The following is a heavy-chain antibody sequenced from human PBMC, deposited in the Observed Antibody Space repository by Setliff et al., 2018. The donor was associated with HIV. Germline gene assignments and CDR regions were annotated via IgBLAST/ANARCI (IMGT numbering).Heavy chain of an antibody. Sequence: PSETLSLTCTVSGDSISSYYWSWIRQSAGKGLEWIGNIYYTGFAYYNPSLKSRVTISLDTSKTHFFLNLTSVTDADTAVYFCTREGRGDPAMATTRIDYWGQGKLVTVSS. V-gene: IGHV4-59*05. CDR2: IYYTGFA. CDR3: TREGRGDPAMATTRIDY. D-gene: IGHD1-1*01. CDR1: GDSISSYY. J-gene: IGHJ4*02.